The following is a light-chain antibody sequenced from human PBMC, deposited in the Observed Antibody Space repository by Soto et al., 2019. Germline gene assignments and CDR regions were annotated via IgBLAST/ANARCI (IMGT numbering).Light chain of an antibody. CDR3: QQSYSSPQT. Sequence: DIQMTQSPSSLSASVGDRVSITCRAGQSVNRFLNWYQRKPGKAPKLLIYGASSLQSGVPSRFSGSGSGTDFTLTISSLQPEDFATYYCQQSYSSPQTFGQGTKVEIK. CDR1: QSVNRF. J-gene: IGKJ1*01. CDR2: GAS. V-gene: IGKV1-39*01.